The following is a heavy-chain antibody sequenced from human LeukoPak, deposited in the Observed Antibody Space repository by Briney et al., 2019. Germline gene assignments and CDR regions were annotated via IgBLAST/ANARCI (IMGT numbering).Heavy chain of an antibody. CDR1: GYTFSTYG. D-gene: IGHD6-6*01. CDR2: IRYDGSNE. CDR3: ANLARPLDY. Sequence: GGSLRLSCVASGYTFSTYGMHWVRQAPGKGLEWVAFIRYDGSNEYLDSVKGRFTISRDNSKNTLYLQMNSLKPEDTAVYYCANLARPLDYWGQGALVTVSS. V-gene: IGHV3-30*02. J-gene: IGHJ4*02.